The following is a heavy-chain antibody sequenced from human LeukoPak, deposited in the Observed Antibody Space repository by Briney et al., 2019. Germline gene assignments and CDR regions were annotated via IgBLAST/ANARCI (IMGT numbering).Heavy chain of an antibody. CDR1: GYTLTELS. V-gene: IGHV1-24*01. CDR3: ATGLMVTNYFAY. Sequence: ASVKVSCKVSGYTLTELSMHWVRQAPGKGLEWMGGFDPEDGETIFIQQFQGRVTMTEDTSTDTLYMEVSGLRSDDTAVYYCATGLMVTNYFAYWGQGTLVTVSS. J-gene: IGHJ4*02. D-gene: IGHD2-8*01. CDR2: FDPEDGET.